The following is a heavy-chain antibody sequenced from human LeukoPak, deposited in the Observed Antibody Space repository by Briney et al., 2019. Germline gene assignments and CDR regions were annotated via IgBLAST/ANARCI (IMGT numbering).Heavy chain of an antibody. CDR3: ATKIPEARSSWYVLGY. Sequence: SVKVSCKASGGTFSSYAISWVRQAPGQGLEWMGRIIPILGIANYAQKFQGRVTITADKSTSTAYMELSSLRSEDTAVYYCATKIPEARSSWYVLGYWGQGTLVNVST. CDR2: IIPILGIA. J-gene: IGHJ4*02. CDR1: GGTFSSYA. V-gene: IGHV1-69*04. D-gene: IGHD6-13*01.